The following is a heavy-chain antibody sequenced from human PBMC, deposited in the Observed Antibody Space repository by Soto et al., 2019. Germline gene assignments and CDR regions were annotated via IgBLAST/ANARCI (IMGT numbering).Heavy chain of an antibody. CDR1: GFTFSSYA. CDR2: ISGSGGST. J-gene: IGHJ6*03. V-gene: IGHV3-23*01. CDR3: AKDSDCSGGSCYDYDMEV. Sequence: GGSLRLSCAACGFTFSSYAMSWVRQAPGKGLEWVSAISGSGGSTYYADSVKGRFTISRDNSKNTLYLQMNSLRAEDTAVYYCAKDSDCSGGSCYDYDMEVWGKGTRVTVSS. D-gene: IGHD2-15*01.